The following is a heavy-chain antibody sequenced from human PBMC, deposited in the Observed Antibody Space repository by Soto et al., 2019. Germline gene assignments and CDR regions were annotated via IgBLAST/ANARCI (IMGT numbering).Heavy chain of an antibody. Sequence: GGSLRLSCAASGFTVSSNYMSWVRQAPGKGLEWVSVIYSGGSTYYADSVKGRFTISRDNSKNTLYLQMNSLRAEDTAVYYCARDRPTYYYDSSGYYGYWGQGTLVTVSS. J-gene: IGHJ4*02. CDR1: GFTVSSNY. CDR3: ARDRPTYYYDSSGYYGY. V-gene: IGHV3-66*01. D-gene: IGHD3-22*01. CDR2: IYSGGST.